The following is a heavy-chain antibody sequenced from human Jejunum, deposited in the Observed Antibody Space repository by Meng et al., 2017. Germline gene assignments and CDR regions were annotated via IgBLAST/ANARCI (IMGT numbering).Heavy chain of an antibody. CDR1: GYSISSSYY. J-gene: IGHJ4*02. CDR2: IYHSVNT. V-gene: IGHV4-38-2*02. Sequence: SETLSLTCSVSGYSISSSYYWGWIRQPPGKGLEWIGSIYHSVNTYYSPSLKSRAIISVDTSEHRFSLDLSSVTAADTAMYYCARVRLDSVVDYWGQGTLVTVSS. CDR3: ARVRLDSVVDY. D-gene: IGHD1-1*01.